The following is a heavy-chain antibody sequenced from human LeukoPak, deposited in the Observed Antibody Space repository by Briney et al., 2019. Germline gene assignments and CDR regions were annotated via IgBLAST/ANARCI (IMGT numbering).Heavy chain of an antibody. D-gene: IGHD4/OR15-4a*01. Sequence: GGSLRLSCATSGFSFSSYTINWVRQAPGQGLEWVSSISGSIPTIYYADSVKGRFTISRDNAKSSVYLQMNSLRAEDTAVYYCVRIPNTANFPNWFDPRGQGTLVIVSS. CDR2: ISGSIPTI. CDR3: VRIPNTANFPNWFDP. V-gene: IGHV3-21*01. J-gene: IGHJ5*02. CDR1: GFSFSSYT.